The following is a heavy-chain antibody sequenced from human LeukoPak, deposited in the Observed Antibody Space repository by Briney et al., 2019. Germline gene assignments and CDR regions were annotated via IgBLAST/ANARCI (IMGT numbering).Heavy chain of an antibody. CDR3: ARXLAPPVGAGDY. CDR2: IKQDGSEK. D-gene: IGHD1-26*01. Sequence: GGSLRLSCAASGFTFSSYWMSWVRQAPGKGLEWVANIKQDGSEKYYVDSVEGRFTISRDNAKNSLYLQMNSLRAEDTAVYYCARXLAPPVGAGDYWGQGTLVTVSS. CDR1: GFTFSSYW. J-gene: IGHJ4*02. V-gene: IGHV3-7*01.